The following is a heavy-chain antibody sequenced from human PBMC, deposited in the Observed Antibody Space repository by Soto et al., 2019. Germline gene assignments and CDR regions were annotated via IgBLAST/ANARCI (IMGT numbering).Heavy chain of an antibody. CDR3: AGFRGTYYYDSSGDKPFDY. J-gene: IGHJ4*02. D-gene: IGHD3-22*01. CDR2: INHSGST. Sequence: SETLSLTCAVYGGSFSGYYWSWIRQPPGKGLEWIGEINHSGSTNYNPSLKSRVTISVDTSKNQFSLKLSSVTAADTAVYYCAGFRGTYYYDSSGDKPFDYWGQGTLVTVSS. CDR1: GGSFSGYY. V-gene: IGHV4-34*01.